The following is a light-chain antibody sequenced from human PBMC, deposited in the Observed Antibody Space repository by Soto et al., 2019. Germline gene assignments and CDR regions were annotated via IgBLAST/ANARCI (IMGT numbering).Light chain of an antibody. J-gene: IGKJ1*01. V-gene: IGKV1D-16*01. CDR3: QHYNSYSEA. Sequence: DIQMTQSPSSLSASVGDRVTITCRASQGISSWLAWYQQKPWKAPNLLIYAASSLHSGVPSRFSGSGSGTEFTLTISSLQPDDFATYYCQHYNSYSEAFGQGTKVDIK. CDR2: AAS. CDR1: QGISSW.